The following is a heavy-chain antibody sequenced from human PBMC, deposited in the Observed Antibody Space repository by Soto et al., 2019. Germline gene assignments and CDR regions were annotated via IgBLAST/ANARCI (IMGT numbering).Heavy chain of an antibody. CDR1: GFTFSSYW. CDR3: AREGSPIYYYDSSGYSPGDAFDI. CDR2: IKQDGSEK. J-gene: IGHJ3*02. V-gene: IGHV3-7*01. Sequence: EVQLLESGGGLVQPGGSLRLSCAASGFTFSSYWMSWVRQAPGKGLEWVANIKQDGSEKYYVDSVKGRFTISRDNAKNSLYLQMNSLRAEDTAVYYCAREGSPIYYYDSSGYSPGDAFDIWGQGTMVTVSS. D-gene: IGHD3-22*01.